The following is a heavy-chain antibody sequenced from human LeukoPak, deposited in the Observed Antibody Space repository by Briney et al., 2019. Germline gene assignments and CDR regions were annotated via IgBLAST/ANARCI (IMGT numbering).Heavy chain of an antibody. Sequence: ASVKVSCKASGYTFTSYYMHWVRQAPGQGLEWMGIINPSGGSTSYAQKFQGRVTMTRDMPTSTVYMELSSLRSEDTAVYYCARDPSGSSSSRAFDIWGQGTMVTVSS. CDR2: INPSGGST. CDR3: ARDPSGSSSSRAFDI. V-gene: IGHV1-46*01. D-gene: IGHD6-6*01. CDR1: GYTFTSYY. J-gene: IGHJ3*02.